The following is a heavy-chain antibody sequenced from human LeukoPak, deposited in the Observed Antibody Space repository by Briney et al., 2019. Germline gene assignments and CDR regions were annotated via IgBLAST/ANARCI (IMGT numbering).Heavy chain of an antibody. D-gene: IGHD4/OR15-4a*01. CDR1: GGSFSGYY. J-gene: IGHJ5*02. Sequence: SETLSLTCAVYGGSFSGYYWSWIRQPPGKGLERIGEINHSGSTNYNPSLKSRVTISVDTSKNQFSLKLSSVTAADTAVYYCARGARLANYNWFDPWGQGTLVTVSS. V-gene: IGHV4-34*01. CDR3: ARGARLANYNWFDP. CDR2: INHSGST.